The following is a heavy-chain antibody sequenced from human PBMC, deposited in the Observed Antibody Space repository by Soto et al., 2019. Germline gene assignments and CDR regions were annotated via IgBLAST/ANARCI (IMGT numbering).Heavy chain of an antibody. CDR1: GGSISSGDYY. CDR3: ARDGGGTGDSPYYYGMDV. J-gene: IGHJ6*02. V-gene: IGHV4-30-4*01. Sequence: QVQLQESGPGLVKPSQTLSLTCTVSGGSISSGDYYWSWIRQPPGKGLEWIGYIYYSGSTYYNPSLKSRVTISVDTSKNQFSLKLSSVTAADTAVYYCARDGGGTGDSPYYYGMDVWGQGTTVTVSS. D-gene: IGHD7-27*01. CDR2: IYYSGST.